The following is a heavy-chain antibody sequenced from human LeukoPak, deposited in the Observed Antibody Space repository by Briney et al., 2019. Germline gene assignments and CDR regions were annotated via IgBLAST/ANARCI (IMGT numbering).Heavy chain of an antibody. CDR2: ISSSSSTI. J-gene: IGHJ5*02. Sequence: GGSLRLPCAASGYTFSSYSINWVRQAPGKGLEWVSYISSSSSTIYYADSVKGRFTISRDNAKNSLYLQMNSLRAEDTAVYYCARDLSWSGYSWGQGTLVTVSS. CDR1: GYTFSSYS. CDR3: ARDLSWSGYS. D-gene: IGHD3-3*01. V-gene: IGHV3-48*01.